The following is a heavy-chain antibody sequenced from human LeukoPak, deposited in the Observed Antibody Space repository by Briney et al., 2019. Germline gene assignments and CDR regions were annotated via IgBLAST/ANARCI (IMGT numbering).Heavy chain of an antibody. CDR2: IYSGGIT. CDR3: ARGVGYSYAYHLDY. V-gene: IGHV3-66*02. Sequence: GGSLRLSCAASGFAVSSNYMTWVRQAPGKSLEWVSIIYSGGITYYADSVKGRFTISRDNSKNTLYLQMNSLRAEDAALYYCARGVGYSYAYHLDYWGQGTLVTVSS. J-gene: IGHJ4*02. D-gene: IGHD5-18*01. CDR1: GFAVSSNY.